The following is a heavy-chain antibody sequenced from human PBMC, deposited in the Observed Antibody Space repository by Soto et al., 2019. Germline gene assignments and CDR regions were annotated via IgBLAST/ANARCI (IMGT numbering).Heavy chain of an antibody. CDR2: IRSSGNRT. J-gene: IGHJ3*02. Sequence: XSQKLCGAASGXTFSSYSMNWVRQAPGKGLELVSGIRSSGNRTDYADSAKGRFTISRDNSKYTLYLQMNSMRAEDKAIYYCARFGSGSDAFDIWGQGTMVTVSS. CDR1: GXTFSSYS. V-gene: IGHV3-23*01. CDR3: ARFGSGSDAFDI. D-gene: IGHD3-3*01.